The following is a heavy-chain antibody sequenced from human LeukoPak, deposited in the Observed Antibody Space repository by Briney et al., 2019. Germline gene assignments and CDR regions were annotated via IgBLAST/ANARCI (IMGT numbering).Heavy chain of an antibody. Sequence: GGSLRLSCAASGFTFSSYGMHWVRQAPGKGLEWVAAIWHDGSNRYYADSVKGRFTISRDNSRKTVSLQMSSLGPEDTAVYYCAREGRSSSWSYDFDYWGQGTLVTVSS. CDR2: IWHDGSNR. J-gene: IGHJ4*02. V-gene: IGHV3-33*01. D-gene: IGHD2-2*01. CDR3: AREGRSSSWSYDFDY. CDR1: GFTFSSYG.